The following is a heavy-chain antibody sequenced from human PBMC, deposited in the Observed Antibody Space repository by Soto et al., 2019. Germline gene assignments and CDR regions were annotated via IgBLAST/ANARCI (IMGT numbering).Heavy chain of an antibody. J-gene: IGHJ1*01. CDR1: GGTFSSYR. D-gene: IGHD6-13*01. CDR2: IVPIYRTA. Sequence: GASVKVSCKASGGTFSSYRMNWVRQAPGQGLEWVGGIVPIYRTADYAQKFQGRVTITADESARTAYMELRSLKSQDTAVYYCARDSGAKLSSSWGQGTLVTSPQ. CDR3: ARDSGAKLSSS. V-gene: IGHV1-69*13.